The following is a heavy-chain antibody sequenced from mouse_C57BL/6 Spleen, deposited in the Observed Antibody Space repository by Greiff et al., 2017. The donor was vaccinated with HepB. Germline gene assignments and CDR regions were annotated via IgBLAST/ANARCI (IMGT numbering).Heavy chain of an antibody. CDR2: ISSGSSTI. CDR3: ARGDYYGSLDY. D-gene: IGHD1-1*01. V-gene: IGHV5-17*01. J-gene: IGHJ4*01. CDR1: GFTFSDYG. Sequence: EVQGVESGGGLVKPGGSLKLSCAASGFTFSDYGMHWVRQAPEKGLEWVAYISSGSSTIYYADTVKGRFTISRDNAKNTLFLQMTSLRSEDTALYYCARGDYYGSLDYWGQGTSVTVSS.